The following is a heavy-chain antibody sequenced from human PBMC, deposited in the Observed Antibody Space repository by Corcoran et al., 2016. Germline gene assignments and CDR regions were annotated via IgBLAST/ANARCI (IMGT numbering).Heavy chain of an antibody. CDR3: AREWIMSGERKTYYYYYYGMDV. V-gene: IGHV1-3*01. CDR1: GYTFTSYA. Sequence: QVQLVQSGAEVKKPGASVKVSCKASGYTFTSYAMHWVRQAPGQRLEWMGWINAGNGNTKYSQKFQGRVTITRDTSASTAYMEVSSLRSEDTAVYYCAREWIMSGERKTYYYYYYGMDVWGQGTTVTVSS. D-gene: IGHD3-10*02. CDR2: INAGNGNT. J-gene: IGHJ6*02.